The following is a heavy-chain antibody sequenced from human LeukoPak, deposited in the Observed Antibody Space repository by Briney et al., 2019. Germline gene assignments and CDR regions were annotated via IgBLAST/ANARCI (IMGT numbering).Heavy chain of an antibody. Sequence: ASVKVSCKASGYTFTSYGISWVRQAPGQGLEWMGWISAYNGNTNYAQKLQGRVTMTTDTSTSTAYMELRSLRSDDTAVYYCARDLGAYYDYVWGSYPKNYYYYYGMDVWGQGTTVTVSS. D-gene: IGHD3-16*02. CDR2: ISAYNGNT. CDR1: GYTFTSYG. V-gene: IGHV1-18*01. CDR3: ARDLGAYYDYVWGSYPKNYYYYYGMDV. J-gene: IGHJ6*02.